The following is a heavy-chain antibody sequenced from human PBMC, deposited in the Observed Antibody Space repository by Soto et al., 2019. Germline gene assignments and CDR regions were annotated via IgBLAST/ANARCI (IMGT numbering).Heavy chain of an antibody. Sequence: EVQLLESGGGLVQPGGSLRLSCAGSGFTFRAYTMAWVRQAPGKGLEWVSGIDGRDGTYYADSVMGSFNISNASSRNTPFLHMTSLRADDPAVYYCAEAGPVPAMIRFDYWGQGALVTVS. CDR3: AEAGPVPAMIRFDY. CDR2: IDGRDGT. V-gene: IGHV3-23*01. CDR1: GFTFRAYT. D-gene: IGHD3-22*01. J-gene: IGHJ4*02.